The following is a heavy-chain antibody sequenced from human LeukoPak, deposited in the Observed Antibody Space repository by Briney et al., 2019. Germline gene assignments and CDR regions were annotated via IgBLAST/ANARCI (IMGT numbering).Heavy chain of an antibody. V-gene: IGHV1-69*04. CDR3: ARVDDGYHFDY. Sequence: SVKVSCKASGGTFSSYAISWVRQAPGQGLEWMGRIIPILGIANYAQKFQGRVTITADKSTSTAYMELSSLRSEDTAVYYCARVDDGYHFDYWGQGTLVTVSS. CDR1: GGTFSSYA. J-gene: IGHJ4*02. D-gene: IGHD5-12*01. CDR2: IIPILGIA.